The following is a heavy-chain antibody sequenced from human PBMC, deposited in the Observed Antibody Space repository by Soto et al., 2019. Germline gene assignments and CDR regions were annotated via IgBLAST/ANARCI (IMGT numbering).Heavy chain of an antibody. J-gene: IGHJ4*02. V-gene: IGHV3-30*02. D-gene: IGHD1-26*01. CDR2: IWYDGSNK. Sequence: GGSLRLSCAASGFTFSSYGMHWVRQAPGKGLEWVAAIWYDGSNKYYADSVKGRFTISRDNSKNTLYLQMNSLRAEDTSVYYCAKEGGLSGSYYISSSYYFDYWGQGTLVTVSS. CDR3: AKEGGLSGSYYISSSYYFDY. CDR1: GFTFSSYG.